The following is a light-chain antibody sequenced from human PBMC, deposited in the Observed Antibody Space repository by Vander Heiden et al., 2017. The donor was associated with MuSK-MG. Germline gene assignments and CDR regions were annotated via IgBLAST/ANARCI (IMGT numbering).Light chain of an antibody. Sequence: DIEMTPSTSSLSASVGDRVTITCQASQDISNYLNWYQQKPGKAPKLLIYDASNLETGVPSRFSGSGSGTDFTFTISSLQPEDFATYYCQHDDNLPITFGQGTLLEIK. V-gene: IGKV1-33*01. CDR1: QDISNY. J-gene: IGKJ5*01. CDR3: QHDDNLPIT. CDR2: DAS.